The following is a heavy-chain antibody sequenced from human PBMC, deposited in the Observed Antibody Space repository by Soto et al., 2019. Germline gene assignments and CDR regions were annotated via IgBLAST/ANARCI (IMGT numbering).Heavy chain of an antibody. CDR2: MYFGGSF. V-gene: IGHV4-59*02. D-gene: IGHD3-22*01. CDR1: GASVSHGY. J-gene: IGHJ5*02. Sequence: SETLSLTCNVSGASVSHGYWSWIRQPPGKGLEWIGFMYFGGSFNYNPSLTSRATISVETSKNQFSMKLTSVTASDTAVYYCARGPSSDYYPFDPWGQGTLVTVSS. CDR3: ARGPSSDYYPFDP.